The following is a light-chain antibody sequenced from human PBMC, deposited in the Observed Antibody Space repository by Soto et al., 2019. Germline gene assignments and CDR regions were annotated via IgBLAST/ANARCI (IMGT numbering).Light chain of an antibody. CDR2: DAS. J-gene: IGKJ1*01. Sequence: DIALTQSPATLSSSLGERVTLTCRASQSISSFLAWYQQKPGQAPRLLIYDASNRATGIPDRFSGSGSGTDFTLTISRLEPEDFAVYYCQQYGNTPQTFGQGTKVDI. CDR1: QSISSF. V-gene: IGKV3-20*01. CDR3: QQYGNTPQT.